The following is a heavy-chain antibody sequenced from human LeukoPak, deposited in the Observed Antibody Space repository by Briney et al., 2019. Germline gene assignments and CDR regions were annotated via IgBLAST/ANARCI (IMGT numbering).Heavy chain of an antibody. V-gene: IGHV3-15*01. Sequence: GGSLRLSCAASTFTFSNAWMSWVRQAPGKGLEWVGRIKSKSDGGTTDYAAPVKGRFTISRDDSKNTLYLQMNSLKTEDTAVYYCTTAPRGYCSGGSCPYAFDIWGQGTMVTVSS. D-gene: IGHD2-15*01. CDR2: IKSKSDGGTT. J-gene: IGHJ3*02. CDR1: TFTFSNAW. CDR3: TTAPRGYCSGGSCPYAFDI.